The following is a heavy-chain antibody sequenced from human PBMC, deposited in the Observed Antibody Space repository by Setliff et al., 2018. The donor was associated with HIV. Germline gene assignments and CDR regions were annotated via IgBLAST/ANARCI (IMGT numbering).Heavy chain of an antibody. CDR3: ARGPRVSAAVVETPSAY. CDR1: GGSFSAYY. D-gene: IGHD6-19*01. V-gene: IGHV4-34*01. Sequence: KASETMSLTCAVSGGSFSAYYWTWIRQSPHKGLEWVGEIDHTGSAYYNPSLTSRVTISVDTSKNRFSLELSSVTAADTALYYCARGPRVSAAVVETPSAYWVQGTRVTVPQ. CDR2: IDHTGSA. J-gene: IGHJ4*02.